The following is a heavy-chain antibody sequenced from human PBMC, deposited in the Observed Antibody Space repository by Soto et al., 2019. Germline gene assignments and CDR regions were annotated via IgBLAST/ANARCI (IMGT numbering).Heavy chain of an antibody. CDR1: GGSISSYY. CDR2: ISYSGRT. V-gene: IGHV4-59*01. Sequence: PSETLSLTCTVSGGSISSYYWSWIRQPPGKGLEWIGHISYSGRTSYNSSLKSRVTISVDTSKSQLSLKLSSVTAADTAVYYCGKVGVGGGGTSYSGWCAPWGEGTLVTVP. CDR3: GKVGVGGGGTSYSGWCAP. J-gene: IGHJ5*02. D-gene: IGHD2-15*01.